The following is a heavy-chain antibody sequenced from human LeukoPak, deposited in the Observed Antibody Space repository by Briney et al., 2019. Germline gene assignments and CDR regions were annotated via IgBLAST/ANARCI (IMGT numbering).Heavy chain of an antibody. D-gene: IGHD3-22*01. V-gene: IGHV4-39*01. CDR2: IYYSGST. CDR3: AGNLMIAYSDAFDI. Sequence: PSETLSLTCTVSGGSISRSSYYWGWIRQPPGKGLEWIGSIYYSGSTYYNPSLKSRVTISVDTSKNQFSLKLSSVTAADTAVYYCAGNLMIAYSDAFDIWGQGTMVTVSS. J-gene: IGHJ3*02. CDR1: GGSISRSSYY.